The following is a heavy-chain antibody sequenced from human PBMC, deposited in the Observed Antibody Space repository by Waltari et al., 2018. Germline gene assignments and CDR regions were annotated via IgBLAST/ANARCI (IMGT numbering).Heavy chain of an antibody. CDR3: AKRRGSAIGDFDY. CDR1: GFTFSSYA. Sequence: EVQLLESGGGLVQPGGSLRLSCAASGFTFSSYAMSWVRQAPGKGLEWVSAISGSGGSTYYADAVKGRFTISRDKSKNTLYLQMNSLRAEDTAVYYCAKRRGSAIGDFDYWGQGTLVTVSS. J-gene: IGHJ4*02. V-gene: IGHV3-23*01. CDR2: ISGSGGST. D-gene: IGHD3-10*01.